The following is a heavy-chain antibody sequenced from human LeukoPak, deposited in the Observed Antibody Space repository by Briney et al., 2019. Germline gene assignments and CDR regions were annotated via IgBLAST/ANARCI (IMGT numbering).Heavy chain of an antibody. CDR2: LIPILGTP. D-gene: IGHD6-13*01. Sequence: SVKVSCKASGGTFSRYAISWVRQAPGQGLEWMGGLIPILGTPDYAQRLQGRVTITADESTTTVYIELSSLRSEDTAVYYCARDEGGAAAVHHGHYGMDVWGQGTTVTVSS. J-gene: IGHJ6*02. CDR3: ARDEGGAAAVHHGHYGMDV. V-gene: IGHV1-69*13. CDR1: GGTFSRYA.